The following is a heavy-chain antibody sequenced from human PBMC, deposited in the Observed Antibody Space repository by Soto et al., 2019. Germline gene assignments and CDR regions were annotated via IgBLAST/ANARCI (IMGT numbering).Heavy chain of an antibody. J-gene: IGHJ4*02. Sequence: PGGSLRLSCAASGFSFSSYAMNWVRQAPGKGLEWVAVISHDGSNKYYRDSVKGRFTISRDNSKNTLHLQMDSLRTEDTAVYYCARDDYGDFTFDDWGQGTLVTVSS. D-gene: IGHD4-17*01. CDR3: ARDDYGDFTFDD. CDR2: ISHDGSNK. CDR1: GFSFSSYA. V-gene: IGHV3-30-3*01.